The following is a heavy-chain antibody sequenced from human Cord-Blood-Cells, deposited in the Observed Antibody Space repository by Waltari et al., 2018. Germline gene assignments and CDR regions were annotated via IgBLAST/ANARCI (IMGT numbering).Heavy chain of an antibody. CDR3: ASRHCSGGSCQPYYYYGMDV. D-gene: IGHD2-15*01. V-gene: IGHV1-8*01. Sequence: QVQLVQPGHEVKRPGASVKVSCKAPGYTFPSDDINWVGQATGQGLEWMGWINPNSGNTGYAQKFQGRVTMTRNTSISTAYMELSSLRSEDTAVYYCASRHCSGGSCQPYYYYGMDVWGQGTTVTVSS. CDR1: GYTFPSDD. J-gene: IGHJ6*02. CDR2: INPNSGNT.